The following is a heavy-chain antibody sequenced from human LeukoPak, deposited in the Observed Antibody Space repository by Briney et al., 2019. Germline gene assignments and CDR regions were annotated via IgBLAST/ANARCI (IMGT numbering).Heavy chain of an antibody. J-gene: IGHJ3*02. D-gene: IGHD3-9*01. CDR3: ASSRPYYDILTGQSEDAFDI. CDR2: ITYSGTT. V-gene: IGHV4-59*01. Sequence: PSETLSLTCTVSGGSLSSYYWSWIRQPPGKGLEWIGYITYSGTTNYNPSLNGRVTISVDTSKNQFSLKLTSVTAADTAFYYCASSRPYYDILTGQSEDAFDIWGPGTMVTVSS. CDR1: GGSLSSYY.